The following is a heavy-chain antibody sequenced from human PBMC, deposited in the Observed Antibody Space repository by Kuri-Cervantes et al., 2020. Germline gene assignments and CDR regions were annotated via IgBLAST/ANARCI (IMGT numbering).Heavy chain of an antibody. CDR1: GFTFSSYG. CDR3: VEEGDSSGYYYGYFQH. D-gene: IGHD3-22*01. CDR2: IRYDGSNK. V-gene: IGHV3-30*02. J-gene: IGHJ1*01. Sequence: GESLKISCAASGFTFSSYGMHWVRQAPGEGLEWVAFIRYDGSNKYYADSVKGRFTISRDNSKNTLYLQMNSLRAEDTAVYYCVEEGDSSGYYYGYFQHWGQGTPVTVSS.